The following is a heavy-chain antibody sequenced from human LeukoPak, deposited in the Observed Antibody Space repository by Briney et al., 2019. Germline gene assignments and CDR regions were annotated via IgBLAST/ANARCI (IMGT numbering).Heavy chain of an antibody. CDR1: GYSISSGYY. V-gene: IGHV4-38-2*01. CDR2: IYHSGST. Sequence: SETLSLTCAVSGYSISSGYYWGWIRQPPGKGLEWIGSIYHSGSTYYNPSLKSRVTISVDTSKNQFSLKLSSVTAADTAVYYCARHAPGDFWSGYYPLYFDCWGQGTLVTVSS. CDR3: ARHAPGDFWSGYYPLYFDC. D-gene: IGHD3-3*01. J-gene: IGHJ4*02.